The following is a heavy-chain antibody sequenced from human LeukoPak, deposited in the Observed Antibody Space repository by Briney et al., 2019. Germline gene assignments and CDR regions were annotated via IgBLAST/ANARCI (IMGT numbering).Heavy chain of an antibody. CDR2: ISYSGST. V-gene: IGHV4-39*01. Sequence: SETLSLTCTVSGGSISSSSYYWGWIRQPPGKGLEWIGSISYSGSTYYIPSLKSRVTISVDTSKNQFSLKLNSVTAADTAVYYCRGSEGRAVAGTYFDYWGQGTLVTVSS. CDR3: RGSEGRAVAGTYFDY. J-gene: IGHJ4*02. D-gene: IGHD6-19*01. CDR1: GGSISSSSYY.